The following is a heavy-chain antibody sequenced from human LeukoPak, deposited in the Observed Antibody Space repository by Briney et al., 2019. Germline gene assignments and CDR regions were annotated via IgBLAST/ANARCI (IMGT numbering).Heavy chain of an antibody. CDR2: IYHSGST. Sequence: SETLSLTCAVSGGSISSGGYSWSWIRQPPGRGLEWIGYIYHSGSTYYNPSLKSRVTLSVDRSKNQFSLKLSSVTAADTAVYYCASKENYDSSGFGDFFDYWGQGTLVTVSS. D-gene: IGHD3-22*01. J-gene: IGHJ4*02. CDR1: GGSISSGGYS. V-gene: IGHV4-30-2*01. CDR3: ASKENYDSSGFGDFFDY.